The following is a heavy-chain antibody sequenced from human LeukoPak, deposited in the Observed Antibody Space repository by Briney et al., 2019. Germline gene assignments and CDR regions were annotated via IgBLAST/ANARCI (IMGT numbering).Heavy chain of an antibody. V-gene: IGHV4-31*03. Sequence: PSETLSLTCTVSGGSINTDYYWSWIRQHPGKGLEWIGYIQYTGNTYYNPSLKSRVAISVDTSKNQFSLKLTSVTATDTAVYYCARDHSSGWYNYFDYWGQGILVTVSS. J-gene: IGHJ4*02. CDR1: GGSINTDYY. CDR2: IQYTGNT. D-gene: IGHD6-19*01. CDR3: ARDHSSGWYNYFDY.